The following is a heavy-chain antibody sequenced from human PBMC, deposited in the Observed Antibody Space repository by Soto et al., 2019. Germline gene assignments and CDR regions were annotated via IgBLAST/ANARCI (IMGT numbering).Heavy chain of an antibody. CDR2: ISGSGGST. D-gene: IGHD6-19*01. CDR3: ARGVGGIEVNQAFDR. V-gene: IGHV3-23*01. Sequence: PGGSLRLSCAASGFTFSSYAMSWVRQAPGKGLEWVSAISGSGGSTYYADSVKGRFTISRDNSKNTLYMQMNSLRAEDTAIYYCARGVGGIEVNQAFDRWGQGTVVTGSS. J-gene: IGHJ3*02. CDR1: GFTFSSYA.